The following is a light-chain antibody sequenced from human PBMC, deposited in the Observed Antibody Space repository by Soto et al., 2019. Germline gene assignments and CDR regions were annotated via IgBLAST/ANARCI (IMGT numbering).Light chain of an antibody. J-gene: IGLJ3*02. V-gene: IGLV1-47*02. CDR2: SNK. CDR3: AAWDDSLSGRV. Sequence: QSVLTQPPSASGTPGQRVTIPCSGSSSNIGSNYVYWYQQLPGTAPKLLIYSNKQRPSGVPDRFSGSKSGTSASLAISGLRSEDEADYYCAAWDDSLSGRVFGGGTKLTVL. CDR1: SSNIGSNY.